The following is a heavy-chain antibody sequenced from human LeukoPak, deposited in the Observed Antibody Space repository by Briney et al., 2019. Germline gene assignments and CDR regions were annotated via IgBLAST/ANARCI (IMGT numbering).Heavy chain of an antibody. J-gene: IGHJ3*02. CDR2: IIPIFGTA. D-gene: IGHD3-3*01. CDR1: GGTFSSYA. V-gene: IGHV1-69*05. CDR3: ARVLGGITIFGVAQGAFDI. Sequence: GASVKVSCKASGGTFSSYAISWVRQAPGQGLEWMGGIIPIFGTANYAQKFQGRVTITTDESTSTAYMELSSLRSEDTAVYYCARVLGGITIFGVAQGAFDIWGQGTMVTVSS.